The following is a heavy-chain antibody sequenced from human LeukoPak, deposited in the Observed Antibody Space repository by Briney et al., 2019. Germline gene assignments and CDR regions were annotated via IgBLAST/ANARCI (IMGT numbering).Heavy chain of an antibody. CDR1: GFTFSSYS. CDR2: ISSTNGYI. D-gene: IGHD3-10*01. CDR3: AKSRRLWTTDY. V-gene: IGHV3-21*04. Sequence: GGSLRLSCAASGFTFSSYSMNWVRQAPGKGLEWVSYISSTNGYIYYADSVKGRFTISRDNSKNTLYLQMNSLRAEDTAVYYCAKSRRLWTTDYWGQGTLVTVSS. J-gene: IGHJ4*02.